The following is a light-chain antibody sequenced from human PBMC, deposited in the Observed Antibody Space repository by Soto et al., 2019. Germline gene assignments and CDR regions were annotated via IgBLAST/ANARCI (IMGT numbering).Light chain of an antibody. CDR3: HQDFNLPWT. J-gene: IGKJ1*01. CDR1: PSVSGSN. Sequence: EIVLTQSPGTLSLSPGERATLSCRASPSVSGSNLAWYQQKPGQAPRLVIYGASSRATGIPDRFSGSGSGTDFTLTISSLQPEDFAVYFCHQDFNLPWTFGQGTKVDIK. CDR2: GAS. V-gene: IGKV3-20*01.